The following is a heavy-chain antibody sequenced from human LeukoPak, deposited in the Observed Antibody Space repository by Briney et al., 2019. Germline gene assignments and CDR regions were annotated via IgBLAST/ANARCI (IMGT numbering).Heavy chain of an antibody. J-gene: IGHJ6*04. Sequence: PGGSLRLSCAASGFTFSDTWMHWVRQAPGEGLVWVSGISWNSGSIGYADSVKGRFTISRDNAKNSLYLQMNSLRAEDTAVYYCAELGITMIGGVWGKGTTVTISS. CDR2: ISWNSGSI. CDR1: GFTFSDTW. CDR3: AELGITMIGGV. D-gene: IGHD3-10*02. V-gene: IGHV3-9*01.